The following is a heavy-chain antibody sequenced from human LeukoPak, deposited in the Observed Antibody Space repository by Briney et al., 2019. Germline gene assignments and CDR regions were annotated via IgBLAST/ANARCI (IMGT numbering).Heavy chain of an antibody. CDR1: GFTFSSYA. D-gene: IGHD1-26*01. J-gene: IGHJ4*02. V-gene: IGHV3-23*01. CDR3: AKDWDSGNYYTPGYFDY. CDR2: ISGSGGST. Sequence: GGSLRLSCAASGFTFSSYAMNWVRQAPGKGLEWVSGISGSGGSTYYADSVKGRFTISRDNSKNTLYLQMNSLRAEDTAVYYCAKDWDSGNYYTPGYFDYWGQGTLVTVSS.